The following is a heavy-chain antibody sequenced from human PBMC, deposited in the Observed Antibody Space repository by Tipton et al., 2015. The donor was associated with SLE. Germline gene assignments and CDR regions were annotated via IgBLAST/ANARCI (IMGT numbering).Heavy chain of an antibody. D-gene: IGHD3-10*01. CDR3: ATYYYGSGSFDY. V-gene: IGHV3-11*03. CDR1: GFTFSDYY. J-gene: IGHJ4*02. Sequence: SLRLSCAASGFTFSDYYMSWIRQAPGKGLEWVSYISSSSSYTNYADSVKGRFTISRDNAKNSLYLQMNSLRAEDTAVYYCATYYYGSGSFDYWGQGTLITVSS. CDR2: ISSSSSYT.